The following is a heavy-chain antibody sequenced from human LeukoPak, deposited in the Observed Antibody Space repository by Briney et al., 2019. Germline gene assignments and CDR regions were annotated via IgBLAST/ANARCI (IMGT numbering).Heavy chain of an antibody. J-gene: IGHJ6*03. D-gene: IGHD3-22*01. V-gene: IGHV4-34*01. CDR2: ISHSGST. Sequence: SETLSLTCAVYGGSFSGYYWSWVRQPPGKGLEWIGEISHSGSTNYNPSLKSRVTISVDTSRHQFSLKLRSVTAADTAVYYCARGRHDITMIVVVMTSVSYYLDVWGKGTTVTVS. CDR1: GGSFSGYY. CDR3: ARGRHDITMIVVVMTSVSYYLDV.